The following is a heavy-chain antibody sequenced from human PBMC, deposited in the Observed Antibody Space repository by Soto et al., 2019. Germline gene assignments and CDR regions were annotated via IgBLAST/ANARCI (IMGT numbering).Heavy chain of an antibody. CDR1: GGSISSYY. CDR2: IYYSGST. Sequence: SETLSLTCTVSGGSISSYYWSWIRQPPGGGLEWIGYIYYSGSTNYNPSLKSRVTILLDTSKNQFSLKLSSVTAADTAVYYCARAPSKAAHQIYYYYYGVDVWGQGTTVTVSS. D-gene: IGHD2-15*01. CDR3: ARAPSKAAHQIYYYYYGVDV. J-gene: IGHJ6*02. V-gene: IGHV4-59*01.